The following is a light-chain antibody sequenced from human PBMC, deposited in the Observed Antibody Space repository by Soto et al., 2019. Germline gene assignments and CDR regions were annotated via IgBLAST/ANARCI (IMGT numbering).Light chain of an antibody. V-gene: IGKV1-8*01. J-gene: IGKJ1*01. CDR3: QQSYTTPRT. Sequence: AIRMTQSPSSFSASTGDTVTITCRASQGISSYFAWYQQKPGKAPKVLIYAASTLQSGVPSRFSGSGSGADFTLTISSLQPEDFATYYCQQSYTTPRTFGQGTKVDIK. CDR2: AAS. CDR1: QGISSY.